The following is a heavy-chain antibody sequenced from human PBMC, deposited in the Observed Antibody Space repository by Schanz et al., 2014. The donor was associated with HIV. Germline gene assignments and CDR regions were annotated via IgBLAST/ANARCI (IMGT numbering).Heavy chain of an antibody. V-gene: IGHV3-30-3*01. CDR2: ISFDGSNK. CDR1: GFTFSRYA. CDR3: ARDKGDNWAGFYYYYGMDV. D-gene: IGHD1-20*01. Sequence: VQLVESGGGLVQPGRSLRLSCAASGFTFSRYAMHWVRQPPGKGLDWVAVISFDGSNKYYADSVKGRLTISRDNARNTLYLQMNSLRAEDTAVYYCARDKGDNWAGFYYYYGMDVWGQGTTVTVSS. J-gene: IGHJ6*02.